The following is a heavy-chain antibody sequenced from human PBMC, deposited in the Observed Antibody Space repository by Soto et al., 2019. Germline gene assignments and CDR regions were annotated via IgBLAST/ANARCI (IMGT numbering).Heavy chain of an antibody. CDR1: GFTFSSYG. D-gene: IGHD1-26*01. CDR2: ISSSSSYI. CDR3: ARESGSYSYYFDY. Sequence: GGSLRLSCAASGFTFSSYGMHWVRQAPGKGLEWVSSISSSSSYIYYADSVKGRFTISRDNAKNSLYLQMNSLRAEDTAVYYCARESGSYSYYFDYWGQGTLVTVSS. V-gene: IGHV3-21*01. J-gene: IGHJ4*02.